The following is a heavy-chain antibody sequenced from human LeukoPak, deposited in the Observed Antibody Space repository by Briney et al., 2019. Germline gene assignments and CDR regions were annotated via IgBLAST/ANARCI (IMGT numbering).Heavy chain of an antibody. J-gene: IGHJ6*02. CDR1: GFTFSSYA. V-gene: IGHV3-23*01. CDR2: ISGSGGST. CDR3: AKVLSRSPYGDYGMDV. D-gene: IGHD4-17*01. Sequence: GGSLRLSCAASGFTFSSYAMSWVRQAPGKGLEWVSAISGSGGSTYYADSVKGRFTISRDNSKNTLYLQMNSLRAEDTAVYYCAKVLSRSPYGDYGMDVWGQGTTVTVSS.